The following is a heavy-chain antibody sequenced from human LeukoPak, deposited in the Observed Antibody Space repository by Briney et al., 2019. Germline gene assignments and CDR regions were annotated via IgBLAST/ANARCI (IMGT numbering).Heavy chain of an antibody. D-gene: IGHD4-17*01. CDR2: INSDGSST. V-gene: IGHV3-74*01. Sequence: PGGSLRLSCAASGFTFSSYWMHWVRQAPGKGLVWVSRINSDGSSTSYADSVKGRFTNSRDNAKNTLYLQMNSLRVEDTAVYYCARGSFTVTPSFDYWGQGTLVTVSS. J-gene: IGHJ4*02. CDR3: ARGSFTVTPSFDY. CDR1: GFTFSSYW.